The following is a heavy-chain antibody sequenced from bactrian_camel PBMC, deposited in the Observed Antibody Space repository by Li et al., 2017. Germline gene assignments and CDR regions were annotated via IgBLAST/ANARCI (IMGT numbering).Heavy chain of an antibody. CDR3: AGDRRFGAWYQDTQYTY. Sequence: HVQLVESGGGSVQAGGSLRLSCAASGYSPYCMAWFRQAPGKEREAVAAISTSGNSAMYAESVKGRFTISRESGKNSVHLQMDGLIPEDTGVYYCAGDRRFGAWYQDTQYTYWGRGTQVTVS. J-gene: IGHJ4*01. CDR1: GYSPYC. V-gene: IGHV3-3*01. CDR2: ISTSGNSA. D-gene: IGHD6*01.